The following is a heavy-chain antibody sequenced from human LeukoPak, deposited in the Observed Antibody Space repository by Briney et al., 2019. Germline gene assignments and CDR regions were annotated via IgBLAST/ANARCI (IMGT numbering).Heavy chain of an antibody. Sequence: SVKVSCKASGGSFSNYAINWVRQAPGRGLEWMGGIIPIFGTTNYAQKFQGRVTITADESTSTAYMELNSLRSEDTAVYYCARDRRPSYYDSSGYSNLDYWGQGTLVTVSS. V-gene: IGHV1-69*13. CDR1: GGSFSNYA. CDR3: ARDRRPSYYDSSGYSNLDY. D-gene: IGHD3-22*01. CDR2: IIPIFGTT. J-gene: IGHJ4*02.